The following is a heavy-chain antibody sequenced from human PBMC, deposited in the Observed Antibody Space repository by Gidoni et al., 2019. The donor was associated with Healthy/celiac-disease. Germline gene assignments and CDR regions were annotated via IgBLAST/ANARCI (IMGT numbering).Heavy chain of an antibody. V-gene: IGHV3-23*01. CDR3: AAPLVVVPAAIGYYYYGMDV. D-gene: IGHD2-2*02. CDR2: ISGSGGST. Sequence: EVQLLESGGGLVQPGGSLRLSCAASGFHFSRSAMSWVSLDPGKGLEWVSAISGSGGSTYYADSVKGRFTISRDNSKNTLYLQMNSLRAEDTAVYYCAAPLVVVPAAIGYYYYGMDVWGQGTTVTVSS. CDR1: GFHFSRSA. J-gene: IGHJ6*02.